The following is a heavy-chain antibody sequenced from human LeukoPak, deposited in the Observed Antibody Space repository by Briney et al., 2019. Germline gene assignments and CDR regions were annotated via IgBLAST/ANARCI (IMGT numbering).Heavy chain of an antibody. J-gene: IGHJ4*02. V-gene: IGHV1-8*01. Sequence: ASVKVSCKASGYTFTSYDINWVRQATGQELEWMGWMNPNSGNTGYAQKFQGRVTMTRNTSISTAYMELSSLRSEDTAVYYCARGRIDCSSTSCYTYWGQGTLVTVSS. CDR2: MNPNSGNT. CDR3: ARGRIDCSSTSCYTY. CDR1: GYTFTSYD. D-gene: IGHD2-2*02.